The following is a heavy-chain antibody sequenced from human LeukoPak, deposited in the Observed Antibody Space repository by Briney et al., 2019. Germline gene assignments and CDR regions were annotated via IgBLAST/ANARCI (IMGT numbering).Heavy chain of an antibody. D-gene: IGHD2-2*01. Sequence: SETLSLTCTVSGGSISSYYWSRIRQPPGKGLEWIGYIYYSGSTNYNPSLKSRVTISVDTSKNQFSLKLSSVTAADTAVYYCARDRVLGYCSSTSCYGVAFDIWGQGTMVTVSS. CDR2: IYYSGST. CDR3: ARDRVLGYCSSTSCYGVAFDI. V-gene: IGHV4-59*01. CDR1: GGSISSYY. J-gene: IGHJ3*02.